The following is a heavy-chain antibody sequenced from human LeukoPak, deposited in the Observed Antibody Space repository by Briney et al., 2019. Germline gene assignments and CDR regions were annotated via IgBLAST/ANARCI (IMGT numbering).Heavy chain of an antibody. Sequence: GGSLRLSCAAPGFTFSSYAMSWVRQAPGKGLEWVSAISGSGGSTYYADSVKGRFTISRDNSKNTLYLQMNSLRAEDTAVYYCARGKSRLVDSFDCWGQGTLVTVSS. CDR3: ARGKSRLVDSFDC. CDR1: GFTFSSYA. V-gene: IGHV3-23*01. CDR2: ISGSGGST. J-gene: IGHJ4*02. D-gene: IGHD1-26*01.